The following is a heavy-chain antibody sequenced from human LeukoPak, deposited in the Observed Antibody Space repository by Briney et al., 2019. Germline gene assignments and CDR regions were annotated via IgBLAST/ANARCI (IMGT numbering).Heavy chain of an antibody. V-gene: IGHV1-24*01. J-gene: IGHJ6*02. D-gene: IGHD3-22*01. CDR3: ATDLYYYDSSGYYPPKYYYGMDV. CDR2: FDPEDGET. CDR1: GYTLTELS. Sequence: GASVKVSCKASGYTLTELSMHWVRQAPGKGLEWVGGFDPEDGETIYAQKFQGRVTMTEDTSTDTAYMELSSLRSEDTAVYYCATDLYYYDSSGYYPPKYYYGMDVWGQGTTVTVSS.